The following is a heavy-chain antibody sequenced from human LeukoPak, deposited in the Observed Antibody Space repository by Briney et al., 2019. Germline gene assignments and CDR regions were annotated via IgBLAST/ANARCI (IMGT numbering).Heavy chain of an antibody. V-gene: IGHV3-23*01. CDR2: ISGSGGST. D-gene: IGHD2-8*02. CDR3: AKTTGAWGKYFQH. Sequence: GGSLRLSCAASGFTISSNAMSWVRQAPGKGLEWVSAISGSGGSTYYADSVKGRFTISRDNSKNTLYLQMNSLRAEDTAVYYCAKTTGAWGKYFQHWGQGTLVTISS. J-gene: IGHJ1*01. CDR1: GFTISSNA.